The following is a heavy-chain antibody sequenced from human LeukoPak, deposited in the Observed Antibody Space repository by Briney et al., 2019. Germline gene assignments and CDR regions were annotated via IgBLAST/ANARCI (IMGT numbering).Heavy chain of an antibody. CDR1: GFTFSDYY. J-gene: IGHJ4*02. Sequence: GGSLRLSCAASGFTFSDYYMSWIRQTPGKGLEWVSYISSSGSTIFYTDSVKGRFIISRDNAKNSLYLQMNSLRAEDTAVYYCARDGTYYYDSSGSEIYFDYWGQGTLVTVSS. CDR2: ISSSGSTI. CDR3: ARDGTYYYDSSGSEIYFDY. D-gene: IGHD3-22*01. V-gene: IGHV3-11*01.